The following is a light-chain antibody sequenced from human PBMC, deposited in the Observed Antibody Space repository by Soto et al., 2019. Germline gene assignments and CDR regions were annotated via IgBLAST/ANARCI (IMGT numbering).Light chain of an antibody. J-gene: IGLJ1*01. V-gene: IGLV2-14*03. CDR2: DVN. CDR3: SSYSSGSLYV. Sequence: QSVLTQPASVSGSPGQSLTISCTGTSSDVGGYNYVSWYQHHPGKAPKLMIYDVNNRPSGVSNRFFGSKSGNTASLTISGLQAEDEADYYCSSYSSGSLYVFGTATKLTVL. CDR1: SSDVGGYNY.